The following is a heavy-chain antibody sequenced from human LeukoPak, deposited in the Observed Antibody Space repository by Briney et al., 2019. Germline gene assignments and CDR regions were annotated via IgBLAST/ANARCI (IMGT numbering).Heavy chain of an antibody. CDR3: ARDRRLLWFGEKLGGAFDI. J-gene: IGHJ3*02. V-gene: IGHV4-39*07. CDR1: GGSISSSSYY. CDR2: IYYSGST. Sequence: PSETLSLTCTVSGGSISSSSYYWGWIRQPPGKGLEWIGSIYYSGSTYYNPSLKSRVTISVDTSKNQFSLKLSSVTAADTAVYYCARDRRLLWFGEKLGGAFDIWGQGTMVTVSS. D-gene: IGHD3-10*01.